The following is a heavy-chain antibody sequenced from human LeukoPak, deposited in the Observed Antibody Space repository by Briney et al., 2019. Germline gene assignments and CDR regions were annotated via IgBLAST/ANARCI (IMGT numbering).Heavy chain of an antibody. Sequence: KPGGSLRLSCAASGFTFSDYYMSWIRQAPGKGLEWVSYISSSGSFIYYADSVKGRFTISRDNAKNSLYLRMNSLRAEDTAVYYCARVAGSGYLSAALLDYWGQGTLVTVSS. CDR1: GFTFSDYY. CDR3: ARVAGSGYLSAALLDY. V-gene: IGHV3-11*04. D-gene: IGHD3-22*01. J-gene: IGHJ4*02. CDR2: ISSSGSFI.